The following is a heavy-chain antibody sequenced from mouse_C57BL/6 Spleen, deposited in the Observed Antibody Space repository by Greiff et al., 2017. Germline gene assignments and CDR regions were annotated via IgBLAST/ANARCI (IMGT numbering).Heavy chain of an antibody. CDR3: TREELEGYYAMDY. CDR2: ISSGGDYI. V-gene: IGHV5-9-1*02. CDR1: GFTFSSYA. J-gene: IGHJ4*01. Sequence: EVMLVESGEGLVKPGGSLKLSCAASGFTFSSYAMSWVRQTPEKRLEWVAYISSGGDYIYYADTVKGRFTISRDNARNTLYLQMSRLKSEDTAMYYCTREELEGYYAMDYWGQGTSVTVSS. D-gene: IGHD4-1*01.